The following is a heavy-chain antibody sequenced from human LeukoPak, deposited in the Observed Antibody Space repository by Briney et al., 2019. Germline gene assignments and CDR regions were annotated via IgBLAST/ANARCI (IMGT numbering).Heavy chain of an antibody. CDR2: IKSDGST. J-gene: IGHJ1*01. Sequence: SGGSPRLSCAASRFTVSTNYMTWVRQAPGKGLVWVSRIKSDGSTNYADSVKGRFTISRDNAKNTLSLQMNSLRPEDTGVYYCARAPSEIGGYYPEYFRHWGQGTLVTVSS. D-gene: IGHD3-3*01. CDR1: RFTVSTNY. CDR3: ARAPSEIGGYYPEYFRH. V-gene: IGHV3-74*01.